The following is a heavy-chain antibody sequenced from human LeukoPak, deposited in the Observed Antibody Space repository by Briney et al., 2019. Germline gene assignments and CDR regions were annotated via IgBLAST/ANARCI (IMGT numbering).Heavy chain of an antibody. Sequence: PSETLSLTCTVSGGSISSSSYYWAWIRQPPGKGLEWIGSINYSGNTYYNPSLKSRVTISVDTSKSQFFLKLSSVTAADTAVYYCARAYPYDILTGYPYYYMDVWGKGTTVTVSS. CDR3: ARAYPYDILTGYPYYYMDV. V-gene: IGHV4-39*07. J-gene: IGHJ6*03. CDR1: GGSISSSSYY. D-gene: IGHD3-9*01. CDR2: INYSGNT.